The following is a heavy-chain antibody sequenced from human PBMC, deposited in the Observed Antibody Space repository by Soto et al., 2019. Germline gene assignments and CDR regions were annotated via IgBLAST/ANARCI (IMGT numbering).Heavy chain of an antibody. CDR3: ARGGLGLVPAGMFQYYYGIEV. CDR1: GFTFSSYG. J-gene: IGHJ6*02. CDR2: IWYDGSNK. Sequence: QVQLGESGGGVVQPGRSLRLSCAASGFTFSSYGMHWVRQAPGKGLEWVAVIWYDGSNKYYADSVKGRFTISRDNSKNTLYLQMNSPRAEHTGVYYWARGGLGLVPAGMFQYYYGIEVLGQGTTVTVSS. V-gene: IGHV3-33*01. D-gene: IGHD2-2*01.